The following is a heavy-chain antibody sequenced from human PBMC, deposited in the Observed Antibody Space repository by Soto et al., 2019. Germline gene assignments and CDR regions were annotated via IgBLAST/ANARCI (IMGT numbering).Heavy chain of an antibody. Sequence: GASLTISCTCSRYSLTSSLMSAVLQLPGKGLEWMGRIDPSDSYTNYSPSFHGHVTISADKSISTAYLQWSSLKASDTAMYYCARRSRGVLYDAFDIWGHGTMVPVS. V-gene: IGHV5-10-1*01. CDR1: RYSLTSSL. D-gene: IGHD3-10*01. J-gene: IGHJ3*02. CDR3: ARRSRGVLYDAFDI. CDR2: IDPSDSYT.